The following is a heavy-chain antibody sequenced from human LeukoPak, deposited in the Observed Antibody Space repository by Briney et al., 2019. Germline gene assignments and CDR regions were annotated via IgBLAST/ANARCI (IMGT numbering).Heavy chain of an antibody. CDR2: IYYSGST. CDR3: ARDIPDYDILTGYYRSGSD. V-gene: IGHV4-39*07. CDR1: GDSISSSSYY. D-gene: IGHD3-9*01. J-gene: IGHJ4*02. Sequence: SETLSLTCTVSGDSISSSSYYWGWIRQSPGKGLEWIGNIYYSGSTYYNPSLKRRVTISVDTSKNQFSLKLSSVTATDTAVYYCARDIPDYDILTGYYRSGSDWGQGTLVTVSS.